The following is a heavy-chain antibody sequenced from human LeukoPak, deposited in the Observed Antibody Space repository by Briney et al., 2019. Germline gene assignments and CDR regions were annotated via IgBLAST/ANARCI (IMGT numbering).Heavy chain of an antibody. CDR3: ARVETPDTSGSTPGDH. J-gene: IGHJ4*02. D-gene: IGHD3-22*01. V-gene: IGHV3-21*01. CDR2: IVGSGNYK. Sequence: GGSLRLSCAASGFTFSDFGMSWVRQAPGKGLEWVSSIVGSGNYKYYADSLRGRFTISRDNSKNSLYLQMNSLRAEDTAVYYCARVETPDTSGSTPGDHWGQGTLVTVSS. CDR1: GFTFSDFG.